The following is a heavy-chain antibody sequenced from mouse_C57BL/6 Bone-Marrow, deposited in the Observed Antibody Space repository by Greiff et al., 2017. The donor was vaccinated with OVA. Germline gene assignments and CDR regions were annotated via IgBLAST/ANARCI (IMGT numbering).Heavy chain of an antibody. CDR3: ARSDYDYFDY. CDR2: ISSGSSTI. Sequence: EVQLVESGGGLVKPGGSLTLSCAASGFTFSDYGMHWVRQAPEKGLEWVAYISSGSSTISYADTVKGRFTISRDNAKKTLFLQMTSLRSEDTAMYYCARSDYDYFDYWGQGTTLTVSS. CDR1: GFTFSDYG. D-gene: IGHD2-4*01. J-gene: IGHJ2*01. V-gene: IGHV5-17*01.